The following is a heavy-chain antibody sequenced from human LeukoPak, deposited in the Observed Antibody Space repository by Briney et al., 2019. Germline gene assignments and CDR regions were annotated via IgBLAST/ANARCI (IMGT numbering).Heavy chain of an antibody. CDR1: GYTLTEVS. V-gene: IGHV1-2*02. J-gene: IGHJ4*02. Sequence: GASVKVSCKVSGYTLTEVSMHWVRQAPGKGLEWMGWLNPQTGDTHFAQKFQGRVTMTRDTSISTAYMELSRLRSDDTAVYYCARVVYSNYYFDYWGQGTLVTVSS. CDR2: LNPQTGDT. D-gene: IGHD2-15*01. CDR3: ARVVYSNYYFDY.